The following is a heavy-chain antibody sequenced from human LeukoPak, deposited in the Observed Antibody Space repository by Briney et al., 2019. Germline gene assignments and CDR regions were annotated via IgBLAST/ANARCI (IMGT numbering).Heavy chain of an antibody. CDR3: ATGSGWYGGQRFDY. D-gene: IGHD6-19*01. Sequence: PSETLSLTCTVSGGSISTSTYHWGWIRQPPGKGLEWIGSIYYTGRTYYNPSLKSRVTISLDTSKNQFSLTVSSVTAGDTAVYYCATGSGWYGGQRFDYWGQGALVSVSS. CDR1: GGSISTSTYH. V-gene: IGHV4-39*07. J-gene: IGHJ4*02. CDR2: IYYTGRT.